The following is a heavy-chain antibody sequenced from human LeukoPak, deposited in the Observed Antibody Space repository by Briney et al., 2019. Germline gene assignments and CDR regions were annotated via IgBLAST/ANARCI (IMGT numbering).Heavy chain of an antibody. Sequence: GGSLRLSCAASGFTFSSYGMHWVRQAPGKGLEWVAVISYDGSNKYYADSVKGRFTISRDNSKNTLYLQMNSLRAEDTAVYYCARGASAHGDYFVYWGQGTLVTVSS. CDR3: ARGASAHGDYFVY. J-gene: IGHJ4*02. D-gene: IGHD4-17*01. V-gene: IGHV3-30*03. CDR2: ISYDGSNK. CDR1: GFTFSSYG.